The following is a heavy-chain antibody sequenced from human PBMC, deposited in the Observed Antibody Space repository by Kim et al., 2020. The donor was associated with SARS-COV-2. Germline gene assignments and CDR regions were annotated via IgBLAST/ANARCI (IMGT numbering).Heavy chain of an antibody. Sequence: GGSLRLSCAASGFTFSDYYMSWIRQAPGKGLEWVSYISSSSYTNYADSVKGRFTISRDNAKNSLYLQMNSLRAEDTAVYYCARAREGAVAGYYFDYWGQGTLVTVSS. CDR1: GFTFSDYY. J-gene: IGHJ4*02. CDR2: ISSSSYT. CDR3: ARAREGAVAGYYFDY. V-gene: IGHV3-11*05. D-gene: IGHD6-19*01.